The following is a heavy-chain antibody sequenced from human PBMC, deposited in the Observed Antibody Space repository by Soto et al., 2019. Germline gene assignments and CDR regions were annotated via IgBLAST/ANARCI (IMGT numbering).Heavy chain of an antibody. CDR3: AKGSASGSPYYFDF. Sequence: PVGSLRLSCAASGFTFSDYAMSWVRQAPGKGLEWVSAITGSGGDTYHADSVKGRFTISRDNSKNTLFLQMNRLRADDTALYYCAKGSASGSPYYFDFWGQGALVTVSS. CDR1: GFTFSDYA. CDR2: ITGSGGDT. V-gene: IGHV3-23*01. D-gene: IGHD6-25*01. J-gene: IGHJ4*02.